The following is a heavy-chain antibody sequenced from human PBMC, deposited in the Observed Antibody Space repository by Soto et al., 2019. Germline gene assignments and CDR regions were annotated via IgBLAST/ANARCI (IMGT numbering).Heavy chain of an antibody. Sequence: HPGGSLRLSCAASGFTFSSYAMSWVRQAPGKGLEWVSAISGSGGSTYYADSVKGRLTISRDNSKNTLYLQMNSLRAEDTAVYYCAKGVVPAATYYYGMDVWGQGTTVTV. D-gene: IGHD2-2*01. CDR2: ISGSGGST. J-gene: IGHJ6*02. CDR3: AKGVVPAATYYYGMDV. CDR1: GFTFSSYA. V-gene: IGHV3-23*01.